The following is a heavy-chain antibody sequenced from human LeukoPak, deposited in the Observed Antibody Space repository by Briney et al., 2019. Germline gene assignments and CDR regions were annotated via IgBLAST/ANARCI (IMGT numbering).Heavy chain of an antibody. V-gene: IGHV3-48*02. D-gene: IGHD3-22*01. CDR2: ISSSSSTI. CDR3: ARDYYERTGYHDAFYI. J-gene: IGHJ3*02. Sequence: GGSLRLSCAASGFTFSSYNINGVRQAPGKGLEWVSYISSSSSTIYYADSVKGRFTISRDNPKNSLYLQMNSLRDEDTAVYYCARDYYERTGYHDAFYIWGQGTMVTVSS. CDR1: GFTFSSYN.